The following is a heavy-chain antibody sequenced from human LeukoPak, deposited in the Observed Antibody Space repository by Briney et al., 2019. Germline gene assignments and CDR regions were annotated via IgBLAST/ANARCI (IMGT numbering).Heavy chain of an antibody. J-gene: IGHJ4*02. CDR1: GGSISSYY. CDR3: ARVRDSSGYPFDY. V-gene: IGHV4-59*01. Sequence: LETLSLTCTVSGGSISSYYWSWIRQPPGKGLEWIGYIYYSGSTNYNPSLKSRVTISVDTSKNQFSLKLSSVTAADTAVYYCARVRDSSGYPFDYWGQGTLVTVSS. CDR2: IYYSGST. D-gene: IGHD3-22*01.